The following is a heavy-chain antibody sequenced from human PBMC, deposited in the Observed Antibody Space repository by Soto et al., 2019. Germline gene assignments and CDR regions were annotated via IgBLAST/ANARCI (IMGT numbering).Heavy chain of an antibody. Sequence: QVQLVQSGAEVKKPGSSVKVSCKASGGTFSSYRINWVRQAPGQGLEWVGGIVPIYRTADYAQTFQGRVTSTADESARTSYMELRSLKSHDTAVYYCVRDSVAKLSSRWGQGTLVTVSS. J-gene: IGHJ4*02. CDR3: VRDSVAKLSSR. CDR1: GGTFSSYR. D-gene: IGHD6-13*01. CDR2: IVPIYRTA. V-gene: IGHV1-69*01.